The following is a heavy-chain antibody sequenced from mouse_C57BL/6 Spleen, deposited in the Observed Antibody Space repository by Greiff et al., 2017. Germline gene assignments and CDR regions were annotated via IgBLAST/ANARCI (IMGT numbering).Heavy chain of an antibody. V-gene: IGHV1-19*01. Sequence: EVQLQQSGPVLVKPGASVKMSCKASGYTFTDYYMNWVKQSHGKSLEWIGVINPYNGGTSYNQKFKGKATLTVDKSSSTAYMELNSLTSEDSAVYYCARRYYGSSFVYYAMDYWGQGTSVTVSS. CDR1: GYTFTDYY. CDR2: INPYNGGT. D-gene: IGHD1-1*01. CDR3: ARRYYGSSFVYYAMDY. J-gene: IGHJ4*01.